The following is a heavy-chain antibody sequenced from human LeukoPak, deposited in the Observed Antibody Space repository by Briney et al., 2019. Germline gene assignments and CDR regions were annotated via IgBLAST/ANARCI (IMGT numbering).Heavy chain of an antibody. J-gene: IGHJ1*01. V-gene: IGHV4-30-4*08. CDR3: ARDTVDTAMVQH. CDR1: GGSISSGDYY. D-gene: IGHD5-18*01. CDR2: IYYSGST. Sequence: SQTLSLTCTVSGGSISSGDYYWSWIRQPPGKGLEWIGYIYYSGSTYHNPSLKSRVSISLDTSKNQFSLKLSSVTVADTAVYYCARDTVDTAMVQHWGQGTLVTVSS.